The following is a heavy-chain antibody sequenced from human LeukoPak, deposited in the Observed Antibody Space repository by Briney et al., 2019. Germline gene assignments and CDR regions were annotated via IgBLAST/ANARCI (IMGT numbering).Heavy chain of an antibody. CDR2: IKSKTDGGTT. CDR1: GFTFSNAW. CDR3: TTDLRWEGNPNY. V-gene: IGHV3-15*01. D-gene: IGHD1-26*01. J-gene: IGHJ4*02. Sequence: KSGGSLRLSCAASGFTFSNAWMSWVRQAPGKGLEWVGRIKSKTDGGTTDYAAPVKGRFTVSRDDSKNTLYLQMNSLKIEDTAVYYCTTDLRWEGNPNYWGQGTLVTVSS.